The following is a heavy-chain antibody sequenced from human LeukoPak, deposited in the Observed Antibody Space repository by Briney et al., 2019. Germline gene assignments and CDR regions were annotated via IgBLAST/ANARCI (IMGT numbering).Heavy chain of an antibody. CDR2: IYYSGCT. CDR1: GGSISSYY. J-gene: IGHJ4*02. V-gene: IGHV4-59*01. CDR3: ARGGLGYSYGSFDY. D-gene: IGHD5-18*01. Sequence: SETLSLTCTVSGGSISSYYWSWIRQPPGKGLEWIGYIYYSGCTNYNPFLKNRVTISVDTSKNQFSLKLSSVTAADTAVYYCARGGLGYSYGSFDYWGQGTLVTVSS.